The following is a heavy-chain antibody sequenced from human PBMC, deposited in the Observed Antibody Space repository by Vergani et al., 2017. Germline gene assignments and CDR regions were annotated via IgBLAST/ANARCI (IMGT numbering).Heavy chain of an antibody. CDR2: MNPNSGNT. J-gene: IGHJ4*02. Sequence: VSCKASGYTFTSYDINWVRQATGQGLEWMGWMNPNSGNTGYAQKFQGRVTMTRNTSISTAYMELSSLRSEDTAVYYCARGADDSSGYYYFDYWGQGTLVTVSS. CDR3: ARGADDSSGYYYFDY. V-gene: IGHV1-8*01. D-gene: IGHD3-22*01. CDR1: GYTFTSYD.